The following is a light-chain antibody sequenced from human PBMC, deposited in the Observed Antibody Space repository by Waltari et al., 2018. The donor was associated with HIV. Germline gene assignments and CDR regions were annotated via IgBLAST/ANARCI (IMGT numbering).Light chain of an antibody. V-gene: IGLV1-44*01. CDR1: CPKLGSNT. Sequence: QSVLTQSPSASGTPGQRVNISCSGSCPKLGSNTVHWYQQVPGTAPKLLIYRNNRRPSGVPDRFSGSKSGASASLAISGLQSEDEADYYCAAWDDSLNGPVFGGGTRLTVL. CDR2: RNN. CDR3: AAWDDSLNGPV. J-gene: IGLJ2*01.